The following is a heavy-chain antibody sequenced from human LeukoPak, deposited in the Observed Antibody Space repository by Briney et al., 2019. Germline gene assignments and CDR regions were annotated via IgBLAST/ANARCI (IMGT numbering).Heavy chain of an antibody. V-gene: IGHV3-30-3*01. CDR3: ARSLTETPLQKRRRQYSNAFDL. J-gene: IGHJ3*01. CDR1: GFTFSNHA. CDR2: ISYVESNK. D-gene: IGHD1-7*01. Sequence: GGSLRLSCAASGFTFSNHAIHWVRQAPGKGLEWVAAISYVESNKYYADSVKGRFTISRDNSKNTLYLQMNSLRAEDTAVFFCARSLTETPLQKRRRQYSNAFDLWGQGTLVTVSS.